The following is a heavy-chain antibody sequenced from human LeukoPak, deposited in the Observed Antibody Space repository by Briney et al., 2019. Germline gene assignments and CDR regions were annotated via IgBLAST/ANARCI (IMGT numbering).Heavy chain of an antibody. CDR1: GGSISTSY. J-gene: IGHJ6*03. V-gene: IGHV4-59*08. Sequence: PSETLSLTCTVSGGSISTSYWSWIRQPPGKGLEWIGYIYYSGSTDYNPSLKSRVTISVDTSKNQLSLKLSSVTAADTAVYYCARAPTGGYYYYYYMDVWGKGTTVTVSS. D-gene: IGHD1-14*01. CDR3: ARAPTGGYYYYYYMDV. CDR2: IYYSGST.